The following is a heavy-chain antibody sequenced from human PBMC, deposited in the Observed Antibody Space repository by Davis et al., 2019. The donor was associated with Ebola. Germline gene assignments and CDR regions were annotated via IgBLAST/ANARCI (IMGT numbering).Heavy chain of an antibody. V-gene: IGHV5-10-1*01. CDR1: GYSFTSYW. D-gene: IGHD5-12*01. J-gene: IGHJ6*02. Sequence: GESLKISCKGSGYSFTSYWISWVRQMPGKGLEWMGRIDPSDSYTNYSPSFQGHVTISADKSISTAYLQWSSLKASDTAMYYCARQSGYESQDYYYGMDVWGQGTTVTVSS. CDR2: IDPSDSYT. CDR3: ARQSGYESQDYYYGMDV.